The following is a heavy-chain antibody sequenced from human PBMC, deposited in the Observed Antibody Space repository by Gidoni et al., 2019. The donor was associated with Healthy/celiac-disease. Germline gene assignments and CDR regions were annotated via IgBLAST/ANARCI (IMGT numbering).Heavy chain of an antibody. J-gene: IGHJ3*02. CDR1: GFTFSSYG. Sequence: QVQLVESGGGVVQPGRSLRLSCAASGFTFSSYGMHWVRQGTGKGLEWVAVISYDGSNKYYADSVKGRFTISRDNSKNTLYLQMNSLRAEDTAVYYCAKDQGLGAFDIWGQGTMVTVSS. CDR2: ISYDGSNK. D-gene: IGHD3-16*01. CDR3: AKDQGLGAFDI. V-gene: IGHV3-30*18.